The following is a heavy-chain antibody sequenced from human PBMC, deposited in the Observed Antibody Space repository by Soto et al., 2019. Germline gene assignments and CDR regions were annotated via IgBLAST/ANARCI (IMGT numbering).Heavy chain of an antibody. CDR3: ATTEGVSDYYYGMDV. J-gene: IGHJ6*02. CDR1: GGSISSSSYY. Sequence: SETLSLTCTVSGGSISSSSYYWGWIRQPQGKGLEWIGSIYYSGSTYYNPSLKSRVTISVDTSKNQFSLKLSSVTAADTAVYYCATTEGVSDYYYGMDVWGQGTTVTVSS. D-gene: IGHD4-17*01. CDR2: IYYSGST. V-gene: IGHV4-39*01.